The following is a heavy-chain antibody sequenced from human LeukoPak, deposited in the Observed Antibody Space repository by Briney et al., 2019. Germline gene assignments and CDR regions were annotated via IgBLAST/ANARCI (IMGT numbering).Heavy chain of an antibody. D-gene: IGHD1-26*01. CDR2: ISYDGSNK. Sequence: GGSLRLSCAASGFTFSSYAMHWVRQAPGKGLEWVAVISYDGSNKYYADSVKGRFTISRDNSKNTLYLQMNSLRAEDTAVYYCARARVGPGPFDYWGQGTLVTVSS. CDR3: ARARVGPGPFDY. V-gene: IGHV3-30-3*01. J-gene: IGHJ4*02. CDR1: GFTFSSYA.